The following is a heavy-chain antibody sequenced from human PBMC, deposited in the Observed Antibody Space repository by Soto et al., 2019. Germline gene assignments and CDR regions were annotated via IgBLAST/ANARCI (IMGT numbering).Heavy chain of an antibody. Sequence: LRLSCAASGFTFDDYAMHWVRQAPGKGLECVSGISWNSGSIGYADSVKGRFTISRDNAKNSLYLQMNSLRAEDTALYYCAKDHSSGWYFFDYWGQGTLVTVSS. CDR2: ISWNSGSI. J-gene: IGHJ4*02. V-gene: IGHV3-9*01. CDR1: GFTFDDYA. CDR3: AKDHSSGWYFFDY. D-gene: IGHD6-19*01.